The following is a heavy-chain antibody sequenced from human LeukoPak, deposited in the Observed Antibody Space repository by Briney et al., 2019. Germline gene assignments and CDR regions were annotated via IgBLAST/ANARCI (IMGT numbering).Heavy chain of an antibody. J-gene: IGHJ4*02. D-gene: IGHD6-13*01. CDR1: EFTFSSYS. Sequence: GGSLRLSCAASEFTFSSYSMNWVRQAPGRGLEWVSYISSSGSTIYYADSVKGRFTISRDNAKNSLYLQMNSLRAEDTAVYYCARGIAAALDYWGQGTLVTVSS. CDR2: ISSSGSTI. V-gene: IGHV3-48*04. CDR3: ARGIAAALDY.